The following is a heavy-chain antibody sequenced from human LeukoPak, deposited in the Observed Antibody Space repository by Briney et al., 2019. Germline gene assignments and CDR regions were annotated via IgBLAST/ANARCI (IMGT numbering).Heavy chain of an antibody. CDR1: GFTFTDYY. CDR2: ISSSGSTI. J-gene: IGHJ4*02. CDR3: ARDNYDSSGPYYFDY. Sequence: GGSLRLSCAASGFTFTDYYMSWIRQAPGKGLEWLSYISSSGSTIYYADSVKGRSTISRDNAKNSLYLQMNSLRAEDTAVYYCARDNYDSSGPYYFDYWGQGTLVTVSS. V-gene: IGHV3-11*04. D-gene: IGHD3-22*01.